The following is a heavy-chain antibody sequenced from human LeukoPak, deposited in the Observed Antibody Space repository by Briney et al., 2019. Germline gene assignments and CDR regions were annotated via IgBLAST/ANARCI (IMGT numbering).Heavy chain of an antibody. V-gene: IGHV1-69*13. Sequence: GASVKVSCKASGGTFSSYAISWVRQAPGQGLEWMGGIIPIFGTANYAQKFRGRVTITADESTSTAYMELSSLRSEDTAVYYCARGGERITGTLSGRFDPWGQGTLVTVSS. J-gene: IGHJ5*02. CDR3: ARGGERITGTLSGRFDP. CDR1: GGTFSSYA. D-gene: IGHD1-7*01. CDR2: IIPIFGTA.